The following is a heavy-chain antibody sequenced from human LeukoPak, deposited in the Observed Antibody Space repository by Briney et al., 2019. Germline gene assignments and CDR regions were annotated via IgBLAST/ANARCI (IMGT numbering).Heavy chain of an antibody. CDR3: ARAPAGIAVAGIGWFDP. CDR1: GGSISSYY. Sequence: SETLSLTCTVSGGSISSYYWSWIRQPPGKGLEWIAYIYYSGSTNYNPSLKSRVTISVDTSKNQFSLKLSSVTAADTAVYYCARAPAGIAVAGIGWFDPWGQGTLVTVSS. D-gene: IGHD6-19*01. V-gene: IGHV4-59*12. CDR2: IYYSGST. J-gene: IGHJ5*02.